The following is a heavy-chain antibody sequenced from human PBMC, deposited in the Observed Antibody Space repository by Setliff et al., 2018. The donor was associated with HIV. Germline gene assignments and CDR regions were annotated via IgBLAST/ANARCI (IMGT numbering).Heavy chain of an antibody. CDR3: ARSSRLGWSSYGAFDI. D-gene: IGHD6-19*01. J-gene: IGHJ3*02. Sequence: PSETLSLTCTVSGGSISNYYWSWIRQSPGKGLEWIGNIYYSGSTNYNPSLKSRVTISVDTSKNQFSLKLSSVTAADTAVYYCARSSRLGWSSYGAFDIWGQGTMVTVSS. CDR1: GGSISNYY. CDR2: IYYSGST. V-gene: IGHV4-59*01.